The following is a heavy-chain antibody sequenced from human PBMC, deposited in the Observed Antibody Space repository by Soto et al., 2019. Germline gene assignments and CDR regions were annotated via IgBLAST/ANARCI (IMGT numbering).Heavy chain of an antibody. V-gene: IGHV4-4*02. CDR2: IYHSGST. CDR1: SGSISSSNW. J-gene: IGHJ6*03. Sequence: PSETLSLTCAVSSGSISSSNWWSWVRQPPGKGLEWIGEIYHSGSTNYNPSLKSRVTISVDKSKNQFSLKLSSVTAADTAVYYCARDRVVRGVSLQYYYMDVWVKGTTVTVSS. D-gene: IGHD3-10*01. CDR3: ARDRVVRGVSLQYYYMDV.